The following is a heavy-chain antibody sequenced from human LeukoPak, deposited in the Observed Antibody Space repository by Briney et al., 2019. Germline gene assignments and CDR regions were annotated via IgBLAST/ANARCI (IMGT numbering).Heavy chain of an antibody. CDR3: AQGIPYGSGYLPNYYYMDV. D-gene: IGHD3-10*01. V-gene: IGHV1-8*03. Sequence: GASVKVSCKASGYTFTSYDINWVRQATGQGLEWMGWMNPNSGNTGYAQKFQGRVTITADKSTSTAYMELSSLRSEDTAVYYCAQGIPYGSGYLPNYYYMDVWGKGTTVTVSS. CDR2: MNPNSGNT. J-gene: IGHJ6*03. CDR1: GYTFTSYD.